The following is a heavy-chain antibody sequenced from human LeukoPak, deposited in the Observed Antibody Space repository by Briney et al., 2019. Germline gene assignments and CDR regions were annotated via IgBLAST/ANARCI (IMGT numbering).Heavy chain of an antibody. V-gene: IGHV5-10-1*01. CDR1: GYSFTSYW. CDR3: ARQAPYCGGDCYKYNWFDP. D-gene: IGHD2-21*02. CDR2: IDPSDSYT. Sequence: GESLKISCKGSGYSFTSYWISWVRQMPGKGLEWMGRIDPSDSYTNYSPSFQGHVTISADKSISTAYLQWSSLKASDTAMYYCARQAPYCGGDCYKYNWFDPWGQGTLVTVSS. J-gene: IGHJ5*02.